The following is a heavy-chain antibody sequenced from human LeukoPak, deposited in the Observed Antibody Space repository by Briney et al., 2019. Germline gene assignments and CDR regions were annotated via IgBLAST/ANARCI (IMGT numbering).Heavy chain of an antibody. CDR1: GFTFSNYY. CDR3: AKDRGYGEHEPFES. J-gene: IGHJ4*02. V-gene: IGHV3-30*18. CDR2: SAHDEVGK. Sequence: GGSLRLSCVASGFTFSNYYMHWVRQAPGKGLEWVAVSAHDEVGKQFADSVKGRFTLSRDNSRDSVHLQMNRLRDEDTAVYYCAKDRGYGEHEPFESWGQGSLVTVSS. D-gene: IGHD4/OR15-4a*01.